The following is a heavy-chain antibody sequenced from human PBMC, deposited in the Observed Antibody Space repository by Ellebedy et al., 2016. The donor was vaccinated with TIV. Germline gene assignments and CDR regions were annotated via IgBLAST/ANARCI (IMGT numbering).Heavy chain of an antibody. J-gene: IGHJ4*02. Sequence: SGPTLVKPTQTLTLTCTFSGFSLSTSGMCVSWIRQPPGKALEWLALIDWDDDKYYSTSLKTRLTISKDTSKNQVVLTMTNMDPVDTATYYCARIYYDSSVGPTFDYWGQGTLVTVSS. CDR1: GFSLSTSGMC. CDR3: ARIYYDSSVGPTFDY. CDR2: IDWDDDK. V-gene: IGHV2-70*01. D-gene: IGHD3-22*01.